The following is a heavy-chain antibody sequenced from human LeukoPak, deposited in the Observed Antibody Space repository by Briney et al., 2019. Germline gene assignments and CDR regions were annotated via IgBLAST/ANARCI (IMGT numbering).Heavy chain of an antibody. J-gene: IGHJ4*02. D-gene: IGHD3-16*01. CDR1: GFPFSTYA. V-gene: IGHV3-30-3*01. CDR2: ISYDGSNK. Sequence: GGSLRLSCAASGFPFSTYAMYGVRQAPDKGLEWVAVISYDGSNKYYADSVKGRFTISRDNSKNTLYLQMNSLRAEDTAVYYCARGAPPDYWGQGTLVTVSS. CDR3: ARGAPPDY.